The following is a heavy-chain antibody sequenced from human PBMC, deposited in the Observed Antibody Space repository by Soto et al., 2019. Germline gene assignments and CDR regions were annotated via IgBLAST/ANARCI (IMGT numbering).Heavy chain of an antibody. D-gene: IGHD2-15*01. Sequence: QVQLQESGPGLVKPSETLSLTCTVSGDSIRNFYWSWIRQPAGMGLEWIGRIYSSGSTDYNASLKSLVSMSVDRSNNQFVLRLTSVTAEDTAVYYCVRDCSGGGCYSDYGMDVWGQGTTVTVSS. CDR1: GDSIRNFY. V-gene: IGHV4-4*07. CDR2: IYSSGST. J-gene: IGHJ6*02. CDR3: VRDCSGGGCYSDYGMDV.